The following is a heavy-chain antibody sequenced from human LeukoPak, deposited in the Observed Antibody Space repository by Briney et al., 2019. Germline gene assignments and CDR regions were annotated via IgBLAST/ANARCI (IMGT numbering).Heavy chain of an antibody. V-gene: IGHV1-2*02. CDR3: ARDLAAAGDWFDP. CDR1: GYTFTGYY. D-gene: IGHD6-13*01. J-gene: IGHJ5*02. Sequence: ASVKVSCKASGYTFTGYYMHWVRQAPGQELEWMGWINPNSGGTNYAQKFQGRVTMTRDTSISTAYMELSRLRSDDTAVYYCARDLAAAGDWFDPWGQGTLVTVSS. CDR2: INPNSGGT.